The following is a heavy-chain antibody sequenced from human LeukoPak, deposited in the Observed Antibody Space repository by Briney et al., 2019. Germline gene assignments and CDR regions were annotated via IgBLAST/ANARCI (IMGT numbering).Heavy chain of an antibody. J-gene: IGHJ4*01. D-gene: IGHD6-13*01. CDR3: ARDGTAAGLYFDL. CDR2: ISQDGSEK. V-gene: IGHV3-7*04. Sequence: ISQDGSEKTYVDSVKGRFTISRDNTKNSLSLQVNSLRVEDTAVYYCARDGTAAGLYFDLWGQGTLVTVSS.